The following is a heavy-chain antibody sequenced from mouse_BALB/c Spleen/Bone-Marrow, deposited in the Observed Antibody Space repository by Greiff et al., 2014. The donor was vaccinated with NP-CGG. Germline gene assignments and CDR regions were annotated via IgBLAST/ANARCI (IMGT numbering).Heavy chain of an antibody. J-gene: IGHJ2*01. CDR2: IWSGGST. V-gene: IGHV2-2*02. D-gene: IGHD3-1*01. Sequence: VQLQQSGPGLVQPSQSLSITCTVSGFSLSSYGVHWVRQSPGKGLEWLGVIWSGGSTDYNAAFISRLTISKDNSKSQVFSKMTSLQANDTAIYYCARNHRGYYFDYWGQGTTLTVSS. CDR3: ARNHRGYYFDY. CDR1: GFSLSSYG.